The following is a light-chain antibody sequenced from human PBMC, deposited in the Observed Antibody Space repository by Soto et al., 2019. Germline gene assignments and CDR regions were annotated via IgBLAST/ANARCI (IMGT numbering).Light chain of an antibody. J-gene: IGLJ3*02. CDR1: SSNIGSNT. V-gene: IGLV1-44*01. CDR2: SNN. CDR3: AAWDGSLNGWV. Sequence: QSVLTQPPSASGTPGQTVTISCSGSSSNIGSNTVNWYHQLPGTAPKLLIYSNNQRPSGVPDRFSGSKSGTSASLAISGLQSEDEADYYCAAWDGSLNGWVFGGGTKVTVL.